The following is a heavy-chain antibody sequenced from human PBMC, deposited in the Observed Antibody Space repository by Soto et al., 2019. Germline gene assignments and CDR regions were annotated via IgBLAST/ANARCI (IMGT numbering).Heavy chain of an antibody. CDR1: GYTFTSYD. Sequence: QVQLVQSGAEVTKPGASVKVSCKASGYTFTSYDINWVRQATGQRPEWMGWMNHNSGNAGYAEKFQGRVTMTRDTSITTAYMELSGLTSDDTAVYYCARHTATVPGDFWGQGTPVTVSS. CDR2: MNHNSGNA. CDR3: ARHTATVPGDF. V-gene: IGHV1-8*01. D-gene: IGHD5-18*01. J-gene: IGHJ4*02.